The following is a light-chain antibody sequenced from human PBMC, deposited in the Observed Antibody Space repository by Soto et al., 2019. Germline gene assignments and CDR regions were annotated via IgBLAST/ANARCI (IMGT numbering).Light chain of an antibody. Sequence: DIPMTQSPSTLSASVGDRVTITCRASQSISSWLAWYQQKPGKAPKLLIYDASSLESGGPSRFSGSGSGTEFTLTISSLQPDDFATYYCQQYNSYSPATFGQGTKLEIK. J-gene: IGKJ2*01. CDR2: DAS. CDR1: QSISSW. CDR3: QQYNSYSPAT. V-gene: IGKV1-5*01.